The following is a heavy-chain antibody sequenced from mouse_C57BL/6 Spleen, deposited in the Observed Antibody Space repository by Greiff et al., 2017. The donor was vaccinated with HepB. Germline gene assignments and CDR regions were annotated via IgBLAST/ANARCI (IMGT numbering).Heavy chain of an antibody. CDR2: ISSGSSTI. CDR1: GFTFSDYG. V-gene: IGHV5-17*01. D-gene: IGHD4-1*02. J-gene: IGHJ3*01. CDR3: ASTGTWTY. Sequence: EVKLMESGGGLVKPGGSLKLSCAASGFTFSDYGMHWVRQAPEKGLEWVAYISSGSSTIYYADTVKGRFTISRDNAKNTLFLQMTSLRSEDTAMYYCASTGTWTYWGQGTLVTVSA.